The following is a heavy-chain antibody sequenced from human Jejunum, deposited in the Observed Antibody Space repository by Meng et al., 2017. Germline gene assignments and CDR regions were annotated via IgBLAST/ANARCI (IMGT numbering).Heavy chain of an antibody. CDR2: ITSGGSTV. Sequence: GGSLRLSCTASGFAFSGHDMNWIRQAPGKGLEWVSWITSGGSTVYYAESVKGRFTISRDNSKNSLYLQMNSLRAEDTAVYYCVRERASSSSHDFDYWGQGTLVTVSS. V-gene: IGHV3-11*01. J-gene: IGHJ4*02. CDR3: VRERASSSSHDFDY. D-gene: IGHD6-6*01. CDR1: GFAFSGHD.